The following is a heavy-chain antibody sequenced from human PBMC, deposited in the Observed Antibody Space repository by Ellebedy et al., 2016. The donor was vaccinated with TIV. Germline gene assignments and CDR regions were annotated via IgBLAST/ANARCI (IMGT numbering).Heavy chain of an antibody. CDR2: ISGGEEA. CDR3: ARDGSEWSRDV. D-gene: IGHD3-3*01. Sequence: GGSLRLXXAASGFPFSITGMTWIRQAPGKGLEWVATISGGEEAYYPDSLKGRFTISRNNAMNLVDLYLHSLNVDDTGVYYCARDGSEWSRDVWGQGTQVTVSS. V-gene: IGHV3-21*01. J-gene: IGHJ4*02. CDR1: GFPFSITG.